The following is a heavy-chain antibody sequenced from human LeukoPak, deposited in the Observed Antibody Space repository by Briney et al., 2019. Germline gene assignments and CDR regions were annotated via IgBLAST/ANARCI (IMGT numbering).Heavy chain of an antibody. D-gene: IGHD6-13*01. J-gene: IGHJ4*02. CDR3: AKSSSSWYYFDY. Sequence: GGSLRLSCAASGFTVSSNYMSWVRQAPGKGLEWVSVIYSGGSTYYADSVKGRFTISRDNSKNTLYLQMNSLRAEDTAVYYCAKSSSSWYYFDYWGQGTLVTVSS. V-gene: IGHV3-53*05. CDR1: GFTVSSNY. CDR2: IYSGGST.